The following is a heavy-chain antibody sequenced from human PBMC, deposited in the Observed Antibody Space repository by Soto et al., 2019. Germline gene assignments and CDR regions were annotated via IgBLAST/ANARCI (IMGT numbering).Heavy chain of an antibody. J-gene: IGHJ4*02. CDR1: GFMFSSHG. CDR2: IWYDGSNK. CDR3: GPDTLDY. Sequence: QVQLVESGGGVVQPGRSLRLSCAASGFMFSSHGMYWIRQAPGKGLEWVAVIWYDGSNKYYADSVKGRFIISRDNSKNTLYLQMNSLRVEDTAVYYCGPDTLDYWGQGTLVTVSS. V-gene: IGHV3-33*01.